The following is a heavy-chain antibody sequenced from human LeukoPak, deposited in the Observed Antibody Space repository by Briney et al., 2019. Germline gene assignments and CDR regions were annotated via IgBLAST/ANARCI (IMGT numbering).Heavy chain of an antibody. CDR1: GGSFSGYY. CDR3: ARVDSSGYYKGFFDY. D-gene: IGHD3-22*01. J-gene: IGHJ4*02. Sequence: PSETLSLTCAVYGGSFSGYYWSWIRQPPGKGLEWIGEINHSGSTNYNPSLKSRVTISVDTSKNQFSLELSSVTAADTAVYYCARVDSSGYYKGFFDYWGQGTLVTVSS. V-gene: IGHV4-34*01. CDR2: INHSGST.